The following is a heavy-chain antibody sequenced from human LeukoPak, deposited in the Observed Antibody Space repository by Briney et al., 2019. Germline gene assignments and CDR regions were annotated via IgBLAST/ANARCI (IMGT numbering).Heavy chain of an antibody. J-gene: IGHJ4*02. CDR1: GLTFSNYA. CDR3: AKDYSDSRVGDVFFEY. Sequence: GGSLRLSCAASGLTFSNYAMSWFRQAPGKGLEWVSSITSGFTPHYADSVKGRFTISRDNSKNTFHLQMNSLRAEDTAVYYCAKDYSDSRVGDVFFEYWGQGTLVTVSS. D-gene: IGHD1-26*01. V-gene: IGHV3-23*01. CDR2: ITSGFTP.